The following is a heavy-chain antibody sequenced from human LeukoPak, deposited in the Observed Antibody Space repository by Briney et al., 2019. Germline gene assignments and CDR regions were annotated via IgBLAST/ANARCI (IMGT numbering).Heavy chain of an antibody. J-gene: IGHJ4*02. CDR3: ARGWELRYFDY. Sequence: SQTLSLTCTVSGGSISSGDYYWNWIRQPPGKGLECIGYIFYSGSTYYNPSLKSRVTISGDTSKNQFSLKLSSATAADTAVYYCARGWELRYFDYWGQGTLVTVSS. CDR2: IFYSGST. V-gene: IGHV4-30-4*01. CDR1: GGSISSGDYY. D-gene: IGHD4-23*01.